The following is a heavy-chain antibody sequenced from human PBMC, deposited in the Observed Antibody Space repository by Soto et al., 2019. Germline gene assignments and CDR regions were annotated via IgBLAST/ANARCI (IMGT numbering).Heavy chain of an antibody. J-gene: IGHJ6*02. CDR2: ISSSGLST. Sequence: GGSLRLSCAASGFTFDSYAMTWVRQAPGKGLEWVSGISSSGLSTYYADSVQGRFTIFRDNSKNMLFMQMNSLRVEDTAIYYCVKDGDALWSYYGMDXWGQGTTVTVSS. D-gene: IGHD3-3*01. CDR1: GFTFDSYA. CDR3: VKDGDALWSYYGMDX. V-gene: IGHV3-23*01.